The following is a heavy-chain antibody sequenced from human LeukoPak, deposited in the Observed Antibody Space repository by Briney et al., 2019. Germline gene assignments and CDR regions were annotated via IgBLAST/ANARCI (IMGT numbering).Heavy chain of an antibody. CDR3: ARTPYNWNYFYYFDY. CDR2: IYYSGST. V-gene: IGHV4-59*01. Sequence: SETLSLTCTVSGGSISSYYWSWIRQPPGKGLEWIGYIYYSGSTNYNPSLESRVTISVDTSKNQFSLKLSSVTAADTAVYYCARTPYNWNYFYYFDYWGQGTLVTVSS. CDR1: GGSISSYY. J-gene: IGHJ4*02. D-gene: IGHD1-7*01.